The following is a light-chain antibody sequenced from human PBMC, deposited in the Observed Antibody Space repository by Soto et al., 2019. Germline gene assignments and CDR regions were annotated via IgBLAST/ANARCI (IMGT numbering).Light chain of an antibody. CDR1: SSNLGAGYD. CDR2: GNN. V-gene: IGLV1-40*01. CDR3: QSYDGSLATSI. Sequence: QSVLTQPPSVSGTPGQRVSISCTGTSSNLGAGYDVHWYQQLPGAAPRLLIFGNNVRPSGVPDRFSGSKSGTSASLAITGLQAEEEAIYHCQSYDGSLATSIFGAGTKVTVL. J-gene: IGLJ2*01.